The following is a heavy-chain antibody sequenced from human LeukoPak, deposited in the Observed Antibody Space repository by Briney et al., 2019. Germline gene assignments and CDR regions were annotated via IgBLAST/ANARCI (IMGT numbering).Heavy chain of an antibody. V-gene: IGHV4-59*01. D-gene: IGHD3-22*01. J-gene: IGHJ4*02. CDR3: ARYYYDSSGYYLDY. CDR2: IYYSGST. CDR1: GGSISSYY. Sequence: ASETLSLTCTVSGGSISSYYWSWFRQPPGKGLEWIGYIYYSGSTNYNPSLKSRVTISVDTSKNQFSLKLSSVTAADTAVYYCARYYYDSSGYYLDYWGQGTLVTVSS.